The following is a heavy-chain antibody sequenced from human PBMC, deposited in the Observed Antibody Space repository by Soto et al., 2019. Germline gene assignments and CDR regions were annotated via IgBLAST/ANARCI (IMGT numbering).Heavy chain of an antibody. J-gene: IGHJ4*02. Sequence: QVQLVQSGAEVKKPGASVKVSCKASGYTFTSYDINWVRQATGQGLEWMGWKNPNSGNTGYAQKFQGRVTMTRNTSISTAYMELSSLRSEDTAVYYCARGPGCSGGSCYSVPRAALQFDYWGQGTLVTVSS. CDR3: ARGPGCSGGSCYSVPRAALQFDY. D-gene: IGHD2-15*01. V-gene: IGHV1-8*01. CDR1: GYTFTSYD. CDR2: KNPNSGNT.